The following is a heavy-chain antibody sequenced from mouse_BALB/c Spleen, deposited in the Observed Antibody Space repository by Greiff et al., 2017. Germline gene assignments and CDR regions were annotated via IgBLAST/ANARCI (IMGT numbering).Heavy chain of an antibody. CDR1: GFTFSSYW. D-gene: IGHD1-2*01. V-gene: IGHV6-6*02. CDR2: IRLKSDNYAT. J-gene: IGHJ1*01. Sequence: EVQGVESGGGLVQPGGSMKLSCVASGFTFSSYWMSWVRQSPEKGLEWVAEIRLKSDNYATHYAESVKGKFTISRDDSKSRLYLQMNSLRAEDTGIYYCSITTATYWYFDVWGAGTTVTVSS. CDR3: SITTATYWYFDV.